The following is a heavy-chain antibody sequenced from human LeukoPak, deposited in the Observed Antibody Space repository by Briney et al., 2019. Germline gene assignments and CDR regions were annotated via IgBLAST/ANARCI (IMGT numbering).Heavy chain of an antibody. D-gene: IGHD4-23*01. V-gene: IGHV4-31*03. J-gene: IGHJ4*02. CDR3: ARVRRVDLNSY. CDR1: GGSISSGGYY. CDR2: IYYSGST. Sequence: SETLSLTCTVSGGSISSGGYYWSWIRQHPGKCLEWIGYIYYSGSTYYNPSLKSRVTISVDTSKNQFSLKLSSVTAADTAVYYCARVRRVDLNSYWGQGTLVTVSS.